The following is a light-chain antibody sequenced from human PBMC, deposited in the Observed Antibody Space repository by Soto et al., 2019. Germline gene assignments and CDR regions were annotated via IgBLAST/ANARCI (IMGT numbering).Light chain of an antibody. V-gene: IGLV2-23*01. J-gene: IGLJ1*01. CDR1: SSDFGSYKF. CDR2: ETS. Sequence: QSALTQPRSVSGSPGQSVTISCTGTSSDFGSYKFVSWYQHHPGKVPKVIIYETSKRPSGVSDRFSGSKSGNTASLTISGLQAEDEADYYCFSFTSTNTHVFGSGTKLTVL. CDR3: FSFTSTNTHV.